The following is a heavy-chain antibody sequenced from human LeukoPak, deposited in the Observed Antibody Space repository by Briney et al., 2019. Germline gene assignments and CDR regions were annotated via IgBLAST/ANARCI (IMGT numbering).Heavy chain of an antibody. CDR1: GFTFSSYG. V-gene: IGHV3-30*18. CDR3: AKDERYHGMDV. J-gene: IGHJ6*02. CDR2: ISYDGSNK. Sequence: PGGSLRLSCAASGFTFSSYGMHWVRQAPGKGLEWVAVISYDGSNKYYADSVKGRFTISRDNSKNTLYLQMNSLRAEDTAVYYCAKDERYHGMDVWGQGTTVTVSS.